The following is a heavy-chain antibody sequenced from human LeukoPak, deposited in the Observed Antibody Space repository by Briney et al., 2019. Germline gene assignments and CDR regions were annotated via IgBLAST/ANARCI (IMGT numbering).Heavy chain of an antibody. CDR2: ISTGSAVT. J-gene: IGHJ4*02. D-gene: IGHD5-18*01. CDR1: GFDFNSYS. Sequence: GGSLRLSCAASGFDFNSYSMDWVRQAPGKGLEWISYISTGSAVTYYAESVKGRFTISRDNAKNSLFLEMNNLRAEDTALYFCARAYSYGYATGDIWGQGTLVTVSP. V-gene: IGHV3-48*01. CDR3: ARAYSYGYATGDI.